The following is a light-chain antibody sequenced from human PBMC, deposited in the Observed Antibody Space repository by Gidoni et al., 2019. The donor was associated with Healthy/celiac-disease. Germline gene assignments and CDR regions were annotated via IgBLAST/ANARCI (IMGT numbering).Light chain of an antibody. J-gene: IGKJ4*01. CDR2: AAS. Sequence: DIQMTPSPSSLSATVGDRVTNTFRASQSISSYLNWYQQKPGKAPKLLIYAASSLQSGVPARFSGSGSGTDFTLTSSSLQPEDFATDYCQQNYSTPPTFGGGTKGEIK. CDR3: QQNYSTPPT. V-gene: IGKV1-39*01. CDR1: QSISSY.